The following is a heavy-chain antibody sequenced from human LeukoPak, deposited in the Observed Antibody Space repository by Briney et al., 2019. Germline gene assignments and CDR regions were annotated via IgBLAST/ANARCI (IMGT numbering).Heavy chain of an antibody. D-gene: IGHD6-6*01. J-gene: IGHJ2*01. V-gene: IGHV1-46*01. Sequence: ASVKVSCKASGYTFTSYYMHWVRQAPGQGLEWMGIINPSGGSTSYAQKFQGRVTMTRDMSKSTVYMELSSLRSEDTAVYYCARDNGSSPRRRYFDLWGRGTLVTVSS. CDR3: ARDNGSSPRRRYFDL. CDR1: GYTFTSYY. CDR2: INPSGGST.